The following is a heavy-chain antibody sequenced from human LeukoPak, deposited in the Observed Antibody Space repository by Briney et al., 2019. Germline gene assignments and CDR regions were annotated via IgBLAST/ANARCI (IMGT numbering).Heavy chain of an antibody. CDR3: ASRHSNASGNFYPAFDI. D-gene: IGHD3-10*01. CDR1: GYTFTAYY. J-gene: IGHJ3*02. Sequence: ASVKVSCKAFGYTFTAYYMHWVRQAPGQEFEWMGWINLDSSATDYAQKFQGRVTMARDTSSGTAYMEVSRLRSDDTAVYYCASRHSNASGNFYPAFDIWGQGTMVTVSS. V-gene: IGHV1-2*02. CDR2: INLDSSAT.